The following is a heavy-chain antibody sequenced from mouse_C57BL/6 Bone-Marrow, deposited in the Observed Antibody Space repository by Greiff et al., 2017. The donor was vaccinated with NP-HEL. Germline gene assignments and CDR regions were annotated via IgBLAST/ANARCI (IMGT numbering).Heavy chain of an antibody. J-gene: IGHJ4*01. CDR3: ARSTTVVAHYYSMGY. D-gene: IGHD1-1*01. V-gene: IGHV14-2*01. CDR1: GFNIKDYY. Sequence: EVKLMESGAELVKPGASVKLSCTASGFNIKDYYMHWVKQRTEQGLEWIGRIDPEDGETKYAPKFQGKATITADTSSNTAYLQLSSLTSEDTSLYYCARSTTVVAHYYSMGYWGQGTSVTVSS. CDR2: IDPEDGET.